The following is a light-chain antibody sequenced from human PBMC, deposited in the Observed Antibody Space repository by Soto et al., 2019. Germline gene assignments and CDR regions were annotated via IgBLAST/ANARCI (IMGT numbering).Light chain of an antibody. J-gene: IGLJ1*01. CDR2: EVS. CDR3: SSFASSSTVV. Sequence: QSALTQPASVSGSPGQSITISCTGTSSDVGGYNYVSWYQQHPGKAPRLMIYEVSNRPSGVSNRFSGSKSGNTASLTISGLQAEDEAEYYCSSFASSSTVVFGSGTKLTVL. CDR1: SSDVGGYNY. V-gene: IGLV2-14*01.